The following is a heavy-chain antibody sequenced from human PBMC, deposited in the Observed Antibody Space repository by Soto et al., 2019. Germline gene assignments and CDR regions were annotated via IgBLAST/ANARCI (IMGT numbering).Heavy chain of an antibody. CDR2: INAGNGNT. V-gene: IGHV1-3*01. CDR3: ARGDIVLMVYASYYYYGMDV. CDR1: GYTFTSYA. Sequence: GASVKVSCKASGYTFTSYAMHWVRQAPGQRLEWMGWINAGNGNTKYSQKFQGRVTITRDTSASTAYMELSSLRSEDTAVYYCARGDIVLMVYASYYYYGMDVWGQGTTVTAP. J-gene: IGHJ6*02. D-gene: IGHD2-8*01.